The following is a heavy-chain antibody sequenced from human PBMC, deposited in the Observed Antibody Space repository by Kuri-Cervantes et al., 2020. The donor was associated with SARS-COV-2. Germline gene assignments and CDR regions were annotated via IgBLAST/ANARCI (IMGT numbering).Heavy chain of an antibody. V-gene: IGHV3-30*07. D-gene: IGHD2-2*01. Sequence: GGSLRLSCAASGFTFSSYAMHWVRQAPGKGLEWVAVIWYDGSNKYYADSVKGRFTISRDNSKNTLYLQMNSLRAEDTAVYYCAKDHRSSTSCYDGDWFDPWGQGTLVTVSS. CDR2: IWYDGSNK. CDR3: AKDHRSSTSCYDGDWFDP. CDR1: GFTFSSYA. J-gene: IGHJ5*02.